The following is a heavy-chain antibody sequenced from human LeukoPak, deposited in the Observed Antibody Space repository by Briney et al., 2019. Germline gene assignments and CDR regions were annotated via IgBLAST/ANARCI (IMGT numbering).Heavy chain of an antibody. Sequence: GASVKVSCKASGGTFSSYAISWVRQAPGQGLEWMGGIIPIFGTANYAQKFQGRVTITADESTSTAYMELSSLRSEDTAVYYCARAGRGGTFENWFDPWGQGTLVTVSS. J-gene: IGHJ5*02. D-gene: IGHD3-16*01. CDR2: IIPIFGTA. CDR1: GGTFSSYA. V-gene: IGHV1-69*13. CDR3: ARAGRGGTFENWFDP.